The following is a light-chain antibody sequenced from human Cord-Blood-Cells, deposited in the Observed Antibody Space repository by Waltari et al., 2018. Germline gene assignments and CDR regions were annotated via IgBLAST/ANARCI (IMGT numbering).Light chain of an antibody. Sequence: SYELTQPSSVSVSPGQTARITCPGDVLAKKYARWFQQKPGQAPVLVFYKDSERPSGIPERFSGSSSGTTVTLTISGAQVEDEADYYCYSAADNKRVFGGGTKLTVL. V-gene: IGLV3-27*01. CDR1: VLAKKY. J-gene: IGLJ2*01. CDR2: KDS. CDR3: YSAADNKRV.